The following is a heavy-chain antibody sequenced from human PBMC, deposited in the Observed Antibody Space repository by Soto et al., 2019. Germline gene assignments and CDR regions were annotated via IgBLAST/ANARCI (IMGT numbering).Heavy chain of an antibody. V-gene: IGHV4-31*03. Sequence: QVQLQESGPGLVKPSQTLSLTCTVSGGSISSGGYYWSWIRQHPGKGLEWIGYIYYSGSTYYNPSLKSRVNISVDTSKNQFSLKLSSVTAADTAVYYCAREVPAPFLNWFDPWGQGTLVTVSS. J-gene: IGHJ5*02. CDR2: IYYSGST. D-gene: IGHD2-2*01. CDR1: GGSISSGGYY. CDR3: AREVPAPFLNWFDP.